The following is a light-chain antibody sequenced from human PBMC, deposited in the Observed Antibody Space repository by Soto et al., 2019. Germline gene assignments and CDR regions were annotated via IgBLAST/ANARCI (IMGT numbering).Light chain of an antibody. J-gene: IGKJ4*01. CDR1: QDISDY. Sequence: DIQMTQSPSSLSASVGDRVTITCQASQDISDYLNWYQQKPGKAPKLLIYDASNLETGVPSRFSGSGSGTDFTFTISSLQPEDIATYYRQQYDNLPLTFGGGTQV. V-gene: IGKV1-33*01. CDR2: DAS. CDR3: QQYDNLPLT.